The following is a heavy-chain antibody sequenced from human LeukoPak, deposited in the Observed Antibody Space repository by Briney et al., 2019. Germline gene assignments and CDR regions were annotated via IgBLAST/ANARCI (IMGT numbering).Heavy chain of an antibody. V-gene: IGHV3-23*01. CDR3: AKDRAASPYYYDSSGYP. CDR1: GFTFSSYA. D-gene: IGHD3-22*01. Sequence: PGGSLRLSCAASGFTFSSYALSWVRPAPGKGLEWVSAISGSGGSTYYADSVKGRFTISGDNSKNTLYLQMNSLRAEDTAVYYCAKDRAASPYYYDSSGYPWGQGTLATVSS. J-gene: IGHJ5*02. CDR2: ISGSGGST.